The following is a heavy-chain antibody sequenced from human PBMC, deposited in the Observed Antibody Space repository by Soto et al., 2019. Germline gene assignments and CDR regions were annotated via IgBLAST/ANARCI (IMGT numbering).Heavy chain of an antibody. CDR3: ARGGDSSGYYGY. CDR2: IIPILGIA. Sequence: QVQLVQSGAEVKKPGSSVKVSCKASGGTFSSYTISWVRQAPGQGLEWMGRIIPILGIANYAQKFQGRVTITADQSTSTAYMELSSLRSEDTAVYYCARGGDSSGYYGYWGQGTLVTVSS. V-gene: IGHV1-69*02. J-gene: IGHJ4*02. CDR1: GGTFSSYT. D-gene: IGHD3-22*01.